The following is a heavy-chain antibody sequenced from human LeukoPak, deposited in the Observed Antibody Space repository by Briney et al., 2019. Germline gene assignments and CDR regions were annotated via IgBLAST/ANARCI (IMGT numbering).Heavy chain of an antibody. V-gene: IGHV3-48*01. Sequence: SGGSLRLSCAASGFTFSSYSMNWVRQAPGKGLEWVSYISSSSTMYYADSVKGRFTISRDNAKNSLYLQMSSLRAEDTAVYYCARDSYGDYSFDYWGQGTLVTVSS. CDR1: GFTFSSYS. J-gene: IGHJ4*02. D-gene: IGHD4-17*01. CDR3: ARDSYGDYSFDY. CDR2: ISSSSTM.